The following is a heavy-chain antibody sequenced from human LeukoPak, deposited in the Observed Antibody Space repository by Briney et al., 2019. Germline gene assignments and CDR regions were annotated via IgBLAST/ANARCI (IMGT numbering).Heavy chain of an antibody. D-gene: IGHD6-19*01. V-gene: IGHV1-24*01. CDR1: GSSLSGLS. J-gene: IGHJ6*02. Sequence: ASVKVSCTVSGSSLSGLSMHWVRHSPPKGLEWLGGFHPEDDEIIYAQNFQGRVTMTEDTSTDTAYMELRSLRSEDTAVYYCARDLESAPGSGWFYGMDVWGQGTTVTVSS. CDR2: FHPEDDEI. CDR3: ARDLESAPGSGWFYGMDV.